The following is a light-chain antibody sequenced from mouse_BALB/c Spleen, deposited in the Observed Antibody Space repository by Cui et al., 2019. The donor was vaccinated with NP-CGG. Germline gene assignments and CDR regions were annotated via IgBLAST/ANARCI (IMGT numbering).Light chain of an antibody. CDR1: TGAITTSNY. CDR3: ALWYSNHWV. J-gene: IGLJ1*01. V-gene: IGLV1*01. CDR2: GTN. Sequence: VVTQGSALTTSPGETVTLTCRSSTGAITTSNYANWVQEKQDHLFTGLIGGTNNRAPGVPARFSGSLIGDKAALTITGAQTEDEAIYFCALWYSNHWVFGGGTKLTVL.